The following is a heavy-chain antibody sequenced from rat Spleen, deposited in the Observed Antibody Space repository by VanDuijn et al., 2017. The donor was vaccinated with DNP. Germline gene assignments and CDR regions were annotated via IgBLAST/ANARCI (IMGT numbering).Heavy chain of an antibody. D-gene: IGHD1-3*01. CDR2: INTGSGGT. Sequence: QVQLQQSGAELAKPGSSVMISCRASGYTFTTYYIGWIKQTTRQGLEYIGYINTGSGGTNYNEKFKGKATLTVDKSSSTAFMQLSSLTPDDSAVYYCARHGRVTTVATYWYFDFWGPGTMVTVSS. V-gene: IGHV1-43*01. J-gene: IGHJ1*01. CDR3: ARHGRVTTVATYWYFDF. CDR1: GYTFTTYY.